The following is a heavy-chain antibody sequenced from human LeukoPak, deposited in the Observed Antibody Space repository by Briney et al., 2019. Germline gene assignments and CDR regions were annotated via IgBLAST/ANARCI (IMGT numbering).Heavy chain of an antibody. CDR2: IYYSGST. V-gene: IGHV4-59*08. D-gene: IGHD3-10*01. J-gene: IGHJ4*02. CDR3: ARHESFRGYFDY. Sequence: SSETLSLTCTVSGASISDYYWSWIRHPPGKGLEWIGYIYYSGSTNYNPSLKSRVTISVDTSTNQYSLKLSSVTAADTAVYYCARHESFRGYFDYWGQGTLVTVSS. CDR1: GASISDYY.